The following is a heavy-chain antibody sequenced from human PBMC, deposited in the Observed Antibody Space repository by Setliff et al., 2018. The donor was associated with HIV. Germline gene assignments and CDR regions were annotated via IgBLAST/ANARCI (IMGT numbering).Heavy chain of an antibody. CDR2: INTNTGNP. V-gene: IGHV7-4-1*02. CDR3: ARAQEYYGSGSYFETIDH. D-gene: IGHD3-10*01. J-gene: IGHJ4*02. CDR1: GYTFTSYA. Sequence: ASVKVSCKASGYTFTSYAMNWVRQAPGQGLEWMGWINTNTGNPTYAQGITGRFVFSLDTSVSTAYLQVSSLKAEDTAVYYCARAQEYYGSGSYFETIDHWGQGTLVTVSS.